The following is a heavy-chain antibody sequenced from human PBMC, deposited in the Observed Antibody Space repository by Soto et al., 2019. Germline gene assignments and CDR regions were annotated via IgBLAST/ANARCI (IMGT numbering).Heavy chain of an antibody. CDR3: AMVDVYVTPSPQDV. CDR2: INTYNGKT. CDR1: GYIFTSYG. D-gene: IGHD3-16*01. V-gene: IGHV1-18*01. Sequence: QVQLVQSGAEVRNPGASVKVSCKTSGYIFTSYGIAWARQAPGQGLEWMGWINTYNGKTNYAQNLQGRVTLSTDTSKSTAYMELRSLRSNDTAIYYCAMVDVYVTPSPQDVWGQGTTVTVSS. J-gene: IGHJ6*02.